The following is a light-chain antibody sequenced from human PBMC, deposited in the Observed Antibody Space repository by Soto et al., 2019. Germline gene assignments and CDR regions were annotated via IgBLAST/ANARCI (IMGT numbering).Light chain of an antibody. CDR1: SSNIGSNT. Sequence: QAVVTQPPSASGTPGQRVTISCSGSSSNIGSNTVNWYQQLPGTAPKLLIYSNNQRPSGVPDRFSGSKSGTSASLAISGLQSEDEADYYCAAWDESLNGVVFGGGTKLTVL. CDR3: AAWDESLNGVV. CDR2: SNN. V-gene: IGLV1-44*01. J-gene: IGLJ2*01.